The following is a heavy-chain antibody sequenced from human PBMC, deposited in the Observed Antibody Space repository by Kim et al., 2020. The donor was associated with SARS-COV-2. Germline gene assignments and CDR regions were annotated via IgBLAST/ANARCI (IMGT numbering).Heavy chain of an antibody. J-gene: IGHJ5*02. V-gene: IGHV4-34*01. D-gene: IGHD3-22*01. CDR3: AISPHYDNGFDP. Sequence: NSTPSLKSRVTISVDTSKNQFSLKLSSVTAADTAVYYCAISPHYDNGFDPWGQGTLVTVSS.